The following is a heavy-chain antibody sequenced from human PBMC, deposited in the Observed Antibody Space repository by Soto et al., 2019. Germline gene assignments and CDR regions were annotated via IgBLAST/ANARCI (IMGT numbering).Heavy chain of an antibody. Sequence: TLSLTCAVYGGSFSGYYWSWIRQPPGKGLEWIGEINHSGSTNYNPSLKSRVTISVDTSKNQFSLKLSSVTAADTAVYYCARGDQYYDILTQNWFDPWGQGTLVTVSS. V-gene: IGHV4-34*01. CDR3: ARGDQYYDILTQNWFDP. J-gene: IGHJ5*02. CDR1: GGSFSGYY. D-gene: IGHD3-9*01. CDR2: INHSGST.